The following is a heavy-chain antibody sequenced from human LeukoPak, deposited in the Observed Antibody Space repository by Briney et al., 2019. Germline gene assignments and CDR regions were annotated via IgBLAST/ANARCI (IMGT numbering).Heavy chain of an antibody. CDR3: ARDSWHYDSSGYSGY. D-gene: IGHD3-22*01. CDR1: GYSISSGYY. V-gene: IGHV4-38-2*02. Sequence: SETLSLTCTVSGYSISSGYYWGWIRQPPGKGLEWIGSIYHSGSTYYNPSLKSRVTISVDTSKNQFSLKLSSVTAADTAVYYCARDSWHYDSSGYSGYWGQGTLVTVSS. J-gene: IGHJ4*02. CDR2: IYHSGST.